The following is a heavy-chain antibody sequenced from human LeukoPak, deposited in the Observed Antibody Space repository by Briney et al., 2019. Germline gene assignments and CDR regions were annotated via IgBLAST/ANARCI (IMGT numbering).Heavy chain of an antibody. CDR2: ISYDGSNK. J-gene: IGHJ4*02. CDR1: GFTFSSYA. V-gene: IGHV3-30-3*01. Sequence: PGRSLRLSCAASGFTFSSYAMHWVRQAPGKGLEWVAVISYDGSNKYYADSVKGRFTISRDNSKNTLYLQMNSLRAEDTAVYYCAREGYSSGHSDYWGQGTLVTVSS. D-gene: IGHD6-19*01. CDR3: AREGYSSGHSDY.